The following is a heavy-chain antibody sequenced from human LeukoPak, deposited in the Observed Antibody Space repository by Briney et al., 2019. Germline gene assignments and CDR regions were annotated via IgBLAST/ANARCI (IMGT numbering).Heavy chain of an antibody. V-gene: IGHV3-23*01. J-gene: IGHJ4*02. D-gene: IGHD2-2*02. CDR1: GFTFSNYW. CDR3: TKPDCPSTSCYTLDY. Sequence: PGGSLRLSCAASGFTFSNYWVTWVRQAPGKGLEWVSAISGSGDSTYYADSVKGRFTISRDNSKNTLYLQMNSLRVEDTAVYYCTKPDCPSTSCYTLDYWGQGILVTVSS. CDR2: ISGSGDST.